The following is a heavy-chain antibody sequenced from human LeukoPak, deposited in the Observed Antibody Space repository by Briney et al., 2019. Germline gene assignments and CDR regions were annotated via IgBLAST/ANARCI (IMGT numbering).Heavy chain of an antibody. Sequence: GGSLRLSCAASGFTFSSYSMNWVRQAPGKGLEWVSSISSCSYIYYADSVKGRFTISRDNSKNTLYLQMNSLRAEDTAVYYCAKSSAPCSSTSCYYYYYMDVWGKGTTVTVSS. D-gene: IGHD2-2*01. CDR1: GFTFSSYS. J-gene: IGHJ6*03. CDR3: AKSSAPCSSTSCYYYYYMDV. V-gene: IGHV3-21*04. CDR2: ISSCSYI.